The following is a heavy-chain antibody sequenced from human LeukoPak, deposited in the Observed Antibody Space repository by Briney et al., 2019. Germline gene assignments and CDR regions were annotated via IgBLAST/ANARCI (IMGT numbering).Heavy chain of an antibody. J-gene: IGHJ4*02. CDR3: AKDRDVGGYPYYFDY. Sequence: GGSLRLSCAASGFTFSSYGMHWVRQAPCKGLEWVAVIWDGGSNKYYADSVKGRFTISRDNSKNTLYLQMNSLRAEDTAVYYCAKDRDVGGYPYYFDYWGQGTLVTVSS. CDR2: IWDGGSNK. CDR1: GFTFSSYG. D-gene: IGHD3-22*01. V-gene: IGHV3-30*02.